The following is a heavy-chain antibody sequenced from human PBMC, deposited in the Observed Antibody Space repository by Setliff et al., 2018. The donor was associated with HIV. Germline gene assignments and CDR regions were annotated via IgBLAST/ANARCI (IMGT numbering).Heavy chain of an antibody. D-gene: IGHD6-19*01. CDR1: GYNFISYY. V-gene: IGHV5-51*01. J-gene: IGHJ4*02. CDR2: IYPDDSDT. Sequence: GESLKISCKASGYNFISYYIGWVRQMPGKGPEWMGIIYPDDSDTTYSPAFRGQVTISADKATNTAYLQWTRLRASDSAMYYCARCGYSSGWYPGDYWGQGTPVTVSS. CDR3: ARCGYSSGWYPGDY.